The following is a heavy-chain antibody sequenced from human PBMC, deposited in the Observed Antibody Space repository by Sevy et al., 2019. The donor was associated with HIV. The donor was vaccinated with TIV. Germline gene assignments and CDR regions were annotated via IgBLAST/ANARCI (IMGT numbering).Heavy chain of an antibody. CDR1: GGTFSSYA. D-gene: IGHD3-10*01. CDR3: ASYYGSGSYETDFDYYYYYGMDV. CDR2: IIPIFGTA. Sequence: ASVKDSCKASGGTFSSYAISWVRQAPGQGLEWMGGIIPIFGTANYAQKFQGRVTITADESTSTAYMELSSLRSEDTAVYYCASYYGSGSYETDFDYYYYYGMDVWGQGTTVTVSS. J-gene: IGHJ6*02. V-gene: IGHV1-69*13.